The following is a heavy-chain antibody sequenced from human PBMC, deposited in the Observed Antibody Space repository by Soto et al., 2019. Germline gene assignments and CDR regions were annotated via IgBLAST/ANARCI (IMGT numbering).Heavy chain of an antibody. J-gene: IGHJ4*02. V-gene: IGHV3-66*01. Sequence: EVQLVESGGGLVQPGGSLRLSCAASGFAVNTKDMSWVRQAPGEGLEWVSVIHSGGDTYYADSLKGRFTISRDNSKNVLYLQMNSLGAEDTAVYYCARIDYGDDYWGQGTLVTVSS. CDR3: ARIDYGDDY. D-gene: IGHD4-17*01. CDR2: IHSGGDT. CDR1: GFAVNTKD.